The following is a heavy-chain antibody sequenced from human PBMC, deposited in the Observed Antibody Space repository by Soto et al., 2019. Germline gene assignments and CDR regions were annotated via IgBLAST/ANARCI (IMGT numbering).Heavy chain of an antibody. CDR1: GGTFSSYA. V-gene: IGHV1-69*12. D-gene: IGHD4-17*01. Sequence: QVQLVQSGAEVKKPGSSVKVSCKASGGTFSSYAISWVRQAPGQGLEWMGGIIPIFGTANYAQKFQGRVTIXEDXSXNTAYMELSSLRSEDTAVYYCATATSTVVTRYGMDVWGQGTTVTVSS. J-gene: IGHJ6*02. CDR2: IIPIFGTA. CDR3: ATATSTVVTRYGMDV.